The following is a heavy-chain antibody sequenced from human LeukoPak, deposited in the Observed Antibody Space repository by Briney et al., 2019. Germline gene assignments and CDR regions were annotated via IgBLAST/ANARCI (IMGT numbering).Heavy chain of an antibody. J-gene: IGHJ6*03. V-gene: IGHV3-9*03. Sequence: GGSLRLSCAASGFSFATFAMAWVRQAPGKGLEWVSGISWNSGSIGYADSVKGRFTISRDNAKNSLYLQMNSLRAEDMALYYCAKGTSSAGYYYMDVWGKGTTVTVSS. CDR3: AKGTSSAGYYYMDV. CDR1: GFSFATFA. D-gene: IGHD2-2*01. CDR2: ISWNSGSI.